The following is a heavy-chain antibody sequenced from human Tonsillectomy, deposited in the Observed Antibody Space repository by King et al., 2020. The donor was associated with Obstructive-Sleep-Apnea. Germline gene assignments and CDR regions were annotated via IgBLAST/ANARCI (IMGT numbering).Heavy chain of an antibody. Sequence: EVQLVESGGGLVHPGDSLRLSCEASGFTLGTYWMMWIRQAPGKGLEWVANIKQDGSLKYYMDSVKGRFTISRDNAKNSLYLDMSSLRAEDTAVYFCARDADYIKGVHYDALDLWGPGTRVTVSS. CDR2: IKQDGSLK. CDR1: GFTLGTYW. V-gene: IGHV3-7*03. CDR3: ARDADYIKGVHYDALDL. J-gene: IGHJ3*01. D-gene: IGHD4/OR15-4a*01.